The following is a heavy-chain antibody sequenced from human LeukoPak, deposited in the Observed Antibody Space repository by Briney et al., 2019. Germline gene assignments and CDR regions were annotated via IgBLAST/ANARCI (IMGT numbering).Heavy chain of an antibody. CDR1: GFTFSSYS. V-gene: IGHV4-34*01. D-gene: IGHD6-13*01. CDR2: INHSGRT. Sequence: PGGSLRLSCAASGFTFSSYSMNWVRQPPGKGLEWVGEINHSGRTNYNPSLKSRVTISVDTSKNQFSLKLSSVTAADTAVYYCARDFLQQLFYTTIWGQGTMVTVSS. CDR3: ARDFLQQLFYTTI. J-gene: IGHJ3*02.